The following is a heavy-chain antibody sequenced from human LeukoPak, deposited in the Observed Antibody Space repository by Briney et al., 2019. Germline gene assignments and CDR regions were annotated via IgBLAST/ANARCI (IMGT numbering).Heavy chain of an antibody. CDR2: IYYSGST. D-gene: IGHD5-12*01. J-gene: IGHJ4*02. CDR3: AREERGYSGYYFDY. V-gene: IGHV4-30-4*01. CDR1: GGSISSGDYY. Sequence: SQTLSLTCTVSGGSISSGDYYWSWIRQPPGKGLELIGYIYYSGSTYYNPSLKSRVTISVDTSKNQFSLKLSSVTAADTAVYYCAREERGYSGYYFDYWGQGTLITVSS.